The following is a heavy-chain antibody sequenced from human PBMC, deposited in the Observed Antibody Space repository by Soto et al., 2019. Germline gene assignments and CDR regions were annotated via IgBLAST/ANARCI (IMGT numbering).Heavy chain of an antibody. CDR2: INPNSGGT. CDR1: GYTFTGYY. V-gene: IGHV1-2*04. J-gene: IGHJ4*02. Sequence: ASVKVSCKASGYTFTGYYMHWVRQAPGQGLEWMGWINPNSGGTNYAQKFQGWVTMTRDTSISTAYMELSRLRSDDTAVYYCARGSTTGYFDWLLLDFDYWGQGTLVTVSS. CDR3: ARGSTTGYFDWLLLDFDY. D-gene: IGHD3-9*01.